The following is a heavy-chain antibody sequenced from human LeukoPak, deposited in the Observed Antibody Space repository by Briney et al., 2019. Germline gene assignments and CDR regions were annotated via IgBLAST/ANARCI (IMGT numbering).Heavy chain of an antibody. V-gene: IGHV4-38-2*01. J-gene: IGHJ5*02. CDR3: ARHPMVRGVIIKFDP. Sequence: KPSETLSLTCAVSGYSISSGYYWGWIRQPPGKGLEWLGSIYHSGSTYYNPSLKSRVTISVDTSKNQFSLKLSSVTAADTAVYYCARHPMVRGVIIKFDPWGQGTLATVSS. D-gene: IGHD3-10*01. CDR2: IYHSGST. CDR1: GYSISSGYY.